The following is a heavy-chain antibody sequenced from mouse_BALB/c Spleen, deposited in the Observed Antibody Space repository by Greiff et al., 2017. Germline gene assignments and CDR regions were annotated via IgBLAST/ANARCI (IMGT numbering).Heavy chain of an antibody. CDR2: IDPSDSYT. J-gene: IGHJ2*01. V-gene: IGHV1-69*02. CDR3: ARRVGRGTYFDY. Sequence: QVQLQRPGAELVKPGASVKLSCKASGYTFTSYWMHWVKQRPGQGLEWIGEIDPSDSYTNYNQKFKGKATLTVDKSSSTAYMQLSSLTSEDSAVYYCARRVGRGTYFDYWGQGTTLTVSS. CDR1: GYTFTSYW. D-gene: IGHD4-1*01.